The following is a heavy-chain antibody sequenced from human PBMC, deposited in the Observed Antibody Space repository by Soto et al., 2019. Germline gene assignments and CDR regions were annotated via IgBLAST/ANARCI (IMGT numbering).Heavy chain of an antibody. V-gene: IGHV3-7*03. Sequence: LRLSCAASGFTFSSYWMSWVRQAPGKGLEWVANIKQDGSEKYYVDSVKGRFTISRDNAKNSLYLQMNSLRAEDTAVYYCARDDGYDYVGYYYYYGMDVWGQGTTVTVSS. CDR1: GFTFSSYW. CDR3: ARDDGYDYVGYYYYYGMDV. D-gene: IGHD5-12*01. J-gene: IGHJ6*02. CDR2: IKQDGSEK.